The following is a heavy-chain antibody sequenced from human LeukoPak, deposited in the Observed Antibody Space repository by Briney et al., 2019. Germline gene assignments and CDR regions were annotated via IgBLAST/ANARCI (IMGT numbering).Heavy chain of an antibody. D-gene: IGHD5-24*01. CDR1: GFSFSGYA. J-gene: IGHJ4*02. Sequence: GGSLRLSCVASGFSFSGYAIHWVRQAPGKGLEWVALISYNGGRKDYADSVKGRFTISRDNAKNSLYLQMNSLRAGDTAVYYCARTIEMATTSYFDYWGQGTLVTVSS. V-gene: IGHV3-30*04. CDR2: ISYNGGRK. CDR3: ARTIEMATTSYFDY.